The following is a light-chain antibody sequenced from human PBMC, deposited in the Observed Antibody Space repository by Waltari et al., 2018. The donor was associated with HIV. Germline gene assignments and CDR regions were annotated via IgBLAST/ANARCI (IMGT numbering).Light chain of an antibody. CDR2: GDS. CDR3: QSCDSSLSAVV. J-gene: IGLJ2*01. Sequence: QSVLTQPPSVSGAPGQRVTVSCTGSSSNIGAGSDVHWYQQLPGAAPKLLIYGDSNRPSGVPDRFSGSKSGSSASLAITGLQTEDEAYYYGQSCDSSLSAVVFGGGTKLTVL. CDR1: SSNIGAGSD. V-gene: IGLV1-40*01.